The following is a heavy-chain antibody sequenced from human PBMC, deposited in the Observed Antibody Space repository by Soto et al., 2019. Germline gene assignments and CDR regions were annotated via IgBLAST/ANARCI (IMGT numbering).Heavy chain of an antibody. Sequence: GGSLRLSCAASGFTFSYFYMTWVRQAPGKGLEWLSYISINSNHKEYGDSVKGRHTISRDNAKNSLYLQMNSLRADDTAVYYCVRGGGGGQFDYWGQGTLVTVSS. CDR1: GFTFSYFY. V-gene: IGHV3-11*06. CDR2: ISINSNHK. J-gene: IGHJ4*02. CDR3: VRGGGGGQFDY. D-gene: IGHD2-21*01.